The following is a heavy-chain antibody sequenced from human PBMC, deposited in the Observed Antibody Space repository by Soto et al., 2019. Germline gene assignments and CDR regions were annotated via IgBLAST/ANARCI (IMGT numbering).Heavy chain of an antibody. Sequence: QVQLVESGGGVVQPGRSLRLSCAASGFTFSSYGMHWVRQAPGKGLEWVAVISYDGSNKYYADSVKGRFTISRDNSKNTLYLQMNSLRAEDTAVYYCAKPLAGYGSGWFRGAFDIWGQGTMVTVSS. J-gene: IGHJ3*02. CDR3: AKPLAGYGSGWFRGAFDI. CDR1: GFTFSSYG. V-gene: IGHV3-30*18. CDR2: ISYDGSNK. D-gene: IGHD6-19*01.